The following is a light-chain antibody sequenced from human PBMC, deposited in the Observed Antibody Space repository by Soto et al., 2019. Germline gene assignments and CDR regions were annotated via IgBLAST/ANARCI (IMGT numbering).Light chain of an antibody. Sequence: DLPMTQSPSTLSASVGDRVTVTCRASQDITDSLAWYQQKPGKVPKLLIYWASTLESGVPSRFSGSESGTEFALTISSLQPDDFATYYCQQYRTYPWTFGQGTKVEIK. CDR2: WAS. J-gene: IGKJ1*01. V-gene: IGKV1-5*03. CDR1: QDITDS. CDR3: QQYRTYPWT.